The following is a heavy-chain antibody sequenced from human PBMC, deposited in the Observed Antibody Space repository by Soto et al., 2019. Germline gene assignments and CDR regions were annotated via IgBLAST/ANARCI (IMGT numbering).Heavy chain of an antibody. CDR1: GFTFSSYA. Sequence: GGSLRLSCAASGFTFSSYAMSWVRQAPGKGLEWVSAISGSGGSTYYADSVKGRFTISRDNSKNTLYLQMNSLRAEDTAVYYCAKTAAGGYDFWSGLGYYYMDVWGKGTTVTVSS. D-gene: IGHD3-3*01. V-gene: IGHV3-23*01. J-gene: IGHJ6*03. CDR2: ISGSGGST. CDR3: AKTAAGGYDFWSGLGYYYMDV.